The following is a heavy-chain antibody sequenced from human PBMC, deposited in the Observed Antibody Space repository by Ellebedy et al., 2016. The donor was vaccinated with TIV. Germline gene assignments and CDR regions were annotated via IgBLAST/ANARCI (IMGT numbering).Heavy chain of an antibody. D-gene: IGHD2-15*01. V-gene: IGHV4-39*07. J-gene: IGHJ5*02. CDR1: GGSISNSDSY. Sequence: MPGGSLRLSCTVPGGSISNSDSYWNWIRQPPGKGLEWIVSIYYSGSAYYNPSLKSRVTVSVDTSKNQFSLNLHSVTAADTAVYYCAKDPALPRGRFDTWGQGTLVTVSS. CDR3: AKDPALPRGRFDT. CDR2: IYYSGSA.